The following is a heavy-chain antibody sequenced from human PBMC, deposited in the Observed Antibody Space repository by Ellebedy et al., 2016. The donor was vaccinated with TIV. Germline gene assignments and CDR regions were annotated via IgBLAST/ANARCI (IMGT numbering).Heavy chain of an antibody. J-gene: IGHJ4*02. D-gene: IGHD1-26*01. CDR3: AKRRVLSTGIAGDSFDY. CDR2: ISGSGHTT. CDR1: GFTFSDYY. V-gene: IGHV3-23*01. Sequence: GGSLRLSXAASGFTFSDYYMSWVRQAPGKGLEWVSGISGSGHTTHYADSMKGRFTISRDNSKNTLYLQMNSLRAEDTAVYYCAKRRVLSTGIAGDSFDYWGQGTLVTVSS.